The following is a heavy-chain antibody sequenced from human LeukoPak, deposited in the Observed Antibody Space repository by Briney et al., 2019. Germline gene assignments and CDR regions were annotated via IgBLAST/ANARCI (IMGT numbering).Heavy chain of an antibody. V-gene: IGHV3-49*03. CDR2: IRSKAYGGTT. D-gene: IGHD1-26*01. J-gene: IGHJ4*02. CDR3: TRAPVGGSYWDGYYFDY. Sequence: GGSLRLSCTASGFTFGDYAMSWFRQAPGKGLEWVGFIRSKAYGGTTEYAASVKGRFTISRDDSKSIAYLQMNSLKTEDTAVYYCTRAPVGGSYWDGYYFDYWGQGTLVTVSS. CDR1: GFTFGDYA.